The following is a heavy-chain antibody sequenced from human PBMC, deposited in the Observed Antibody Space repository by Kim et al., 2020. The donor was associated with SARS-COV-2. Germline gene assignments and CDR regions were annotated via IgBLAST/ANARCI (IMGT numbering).Heavy chain of an antibody. D-gene: IGHD3-22*01. V-gene: IGHV3-23*01. CDR3: ARRVGSGYFNFEY. CDR1: GFTFSSYG. J-gene: IGHJ4*02. CDR2: IIDSGDVT. Sequence: GGSLRLSCAASGFTFSSYGISWVRQAPGKGLEWVSAIIDSGDVTASADSVEGRFTISRDNFKNTLFLQMNSLRAEDTAVYYCARRVGSGYFNFEYWGQGTLVTVSS.